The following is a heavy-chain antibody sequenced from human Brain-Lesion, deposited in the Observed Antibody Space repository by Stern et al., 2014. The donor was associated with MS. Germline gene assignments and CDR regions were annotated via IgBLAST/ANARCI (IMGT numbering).Heavy chain of an antibody. D-gene: IGHD5-18*01. J-gene: IGHJ5*02. V-gene: IGHV3-74*02. CDR2: INGDGSRT. CDR1: GFTFSTYW. CDR3: ARAHVDTWDWFDP. Sequence: EVQLEESGGDLVQPGGSLRLSCTASGFTFSTYWMHWVRQATGKGLVWVSRINGDGSRTSYADSVKGRFTISRDNAKNTLYVQMNSLRVEDTAVYYCARAHVDTWDWFDPWGQGTLVTVSS.